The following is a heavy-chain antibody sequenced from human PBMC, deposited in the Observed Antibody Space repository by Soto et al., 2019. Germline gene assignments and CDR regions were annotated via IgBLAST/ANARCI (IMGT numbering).Heavy chain of an antibody. CDR3: ARVRWDQPWVFDY. Sequence: SETLSLTCAVYGGSFSAYYWSWIRQPPGKELEWIGEINHSGSTNYNPSLKSRVTISVDTSKNQFSLKLTSVTAADTAVYYCARVRWDQPWVFDYWGQGTLVTVSS. J-gene: IGHJ4*02. CDR1: GGSFSAYY. V-gene: IGHV4-34*01. CDR2: INHSGST. D-gene: IGHD1-26*01.